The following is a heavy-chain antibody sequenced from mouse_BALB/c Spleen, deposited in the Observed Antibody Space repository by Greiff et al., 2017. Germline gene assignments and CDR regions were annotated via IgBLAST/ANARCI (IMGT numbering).Heavy chain of an antibody. J-gene: IGHJ2*01. D-gene: IGHD2-13*01. V-gene: IGHV10-1*02. Sequence: EVHLVESGGGLVQPKGSLKLSCAASGFTFNTYAMNWVRQAPGKGLEWVARIRSKSNNYATYYADSVKDRFTISRDDSQSMLYLQMNNLKTEDTAMYYCVRHDSFDYWGQGTTLTVSS. CDR3: VRHDSFDY. CDR2: IRSKSNNYAT. CDR1: GFTFNTYA.